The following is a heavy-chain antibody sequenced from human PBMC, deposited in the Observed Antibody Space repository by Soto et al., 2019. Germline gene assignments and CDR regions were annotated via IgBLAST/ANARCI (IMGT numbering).Heavy chain of an antibody. V-gene: IGHV3-7*01. D-gene: IGHD3-22*01. Sequence: GWSLRLSCAASGFTFSSYWMSWVRQAPGKGLEWVANIKQDGSEKYYVDSVKGRFTISRDNAKNSLYLQMNSLRAEDTAVYYCARVSLYYDSSGYGDAFDIWGQGTMVTVSS. CDR1: GFTFSSYW. CDR2: IKQDGSEK. J-gene: IGHJ3*02. CDR3: ARVSLYYDSSGYGDAFDI.